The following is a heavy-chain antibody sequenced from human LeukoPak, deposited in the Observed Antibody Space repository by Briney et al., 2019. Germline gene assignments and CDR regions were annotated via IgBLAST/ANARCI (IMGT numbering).Heavy chain of an antibody. Sequence: ASVKVSCKASGYTFTNYDVNWVRQATGQGLEWMGWISAYNGNTNYAQKLQGRVTMTTDTSTSTAYMELRSLRSDDTAVYYCASPSGSYYPYDAFDIWGQGTMVTVSS. CDR3: ASPSGSYYPYDAFDI. CDR2: ISAYNGNT. CDR1: GYTFTNYD. J-gene: IGHJ3*02. V-gene: IGHV1-18*01. D-gene: IGHD1-26*01.